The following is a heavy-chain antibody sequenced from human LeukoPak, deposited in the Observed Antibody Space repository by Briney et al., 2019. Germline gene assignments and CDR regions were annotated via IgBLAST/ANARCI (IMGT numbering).Heavy chain of an antibody. J-gene: IGHJ6*03. V-gene: IGHV3-30-3*01. CDR3: TRGGPYYYYYMDV. Sequence: GRSLRLSCAASGFTFSSYAMHWVRQAPGKGLEWVAVISYDGSNKYYADSVKGRFTISRDNSKNTLYLQMNSLRAEDTAVYYCTRGGPYYYYYMDVWGKGTTVTVSS. CDR2: ISYDGSNK. CDR1: GFTFSSYA. D-gene: IGHD6-25*01.